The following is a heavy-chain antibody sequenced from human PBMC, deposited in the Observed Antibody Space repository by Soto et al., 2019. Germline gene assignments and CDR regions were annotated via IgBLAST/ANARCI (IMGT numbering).Heavy chain of an antibody. J-gene: IGHJ5*02. CDR3: ARERTPLNWFDP. CDR1: GGSISSYY. V-gene: IGHV4-4*07. D-gene: IGHD1-7*01. Sequence: QVQLQESGPGLVKPSETLSLTCTVSGGSISSYYWSWIRQPAGKGLEWIGRIYTSGSTNYNPSLTSRVTMAVDTSNNQFSLKLISVTAADTAGYYCARERTPLNWFDPWGQGTLVTVSS. CDR2: IYTSGST.